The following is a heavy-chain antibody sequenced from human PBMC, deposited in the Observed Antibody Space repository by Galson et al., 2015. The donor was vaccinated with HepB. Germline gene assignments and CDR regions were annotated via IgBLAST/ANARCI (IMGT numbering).Heavy chain of an antibody. Sequence: SVKVSCKASGGTFSSYTISWVRQAPGQGLEWMGRIIPILGIANYAQKFQGRVTITADKSTSTAYMELSSLRSEDTAVYYCARDEWGQQLVPGGVDYWGQGTLVTVSS. J-gene: IGHJ4*02. D-gene: IGHD6-13*01. V-gene: IGHV1-69*04. CDR2: IIPILGIA. CDR1: GGTFSSYT. CDR3: ARDEWGQQLVPGGVDY.